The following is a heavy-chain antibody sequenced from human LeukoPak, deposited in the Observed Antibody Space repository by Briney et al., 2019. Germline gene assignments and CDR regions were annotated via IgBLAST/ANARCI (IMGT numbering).Heavy chain of an antibody. CDR3: AREVSLVRGALGWIDS. V-gene: IGHV4-59*12. J-gene: IGHJ5*01. CDR1: GGSISGYQ. D-gene: IGHD3-10*01. Sequence: SETLSLICTVSGGSISGYQWSWIRQPPGKGLEWIGYIYHSGSTNYNPSLKSRVTISVDTSKNQFSLQLNSVTPEDTAVYYCAREVSLVRGALGWIDSWGQGTLVTVSS. CDR2: IYHSGST.